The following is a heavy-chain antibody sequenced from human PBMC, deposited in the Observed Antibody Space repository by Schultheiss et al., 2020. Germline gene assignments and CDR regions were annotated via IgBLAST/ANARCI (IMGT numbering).Heavy chain of an antibody. D-gene: IGHD6-6*01. CDR1: GFTFSNYA. CDR3: ARAKLVSGHDAFDI. CDR2: ISGSGGTT. J-gene: IGHJ3*02. V-gene: IGHV3-23*01. Sequence: GGSLRLSCAASGFTFSNYAMSWVRQTPGKGLEWVSAISGSGGTTYYAESVRGRFTISRDNIKNTLYLQMNSLRAEDTAVYYCARAKLVSGHDAFDIWGQGTMVTVSS.